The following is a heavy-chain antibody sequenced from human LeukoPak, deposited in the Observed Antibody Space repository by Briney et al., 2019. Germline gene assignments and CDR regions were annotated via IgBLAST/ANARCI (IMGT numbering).Heavy chain of an antibody. J-gene: IGHJ4*02. Sequence: SETLSLTCTVSGGSISSGDYYWSWIRQPPGKGLEWIGYIYYSGSTYYNPSLKSRVTISVDTPKNQFSLKLSSVTAADTAVYYCARLGDDTAMVIYWGQGTLVTVSS. V-gene: IGHV4-30-4*02. CDR2: IYYSGST. D-gene: IGHD5-18*01. CDR1: GGSISSGDYY. CDR3: ARLGDDTAMVIY.